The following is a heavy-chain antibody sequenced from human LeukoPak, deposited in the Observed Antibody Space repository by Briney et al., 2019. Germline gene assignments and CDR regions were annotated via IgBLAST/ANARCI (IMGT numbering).Heavy chain of an antibody. Sequence: GGSLRLSCAASGFTSSSYSMNWVRQAPGKGLEWVSSISSSSSYIYYADSVKGRFTISRDNAKNSLYLQMNSLRAEDTAVYYCARDRGVRGVIRTHAFDIWGQGTMVTVSS. V-gene: IGHV3-21*01. CDR2: ISSSSSYI. CDR1: GFTSSSYS. D-gene: IGHD3-10*01. CDR3: ARDRGVRGVIRTHAFDI. J-gene: IGHJ3*02.